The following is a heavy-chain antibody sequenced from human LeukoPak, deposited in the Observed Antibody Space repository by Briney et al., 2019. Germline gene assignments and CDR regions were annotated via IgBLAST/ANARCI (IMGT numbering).Heavy chain of an antibody. CDR2: IIPIFGTA. V-gene: IGHV1-69*05. CDR3: ARDSGNYGDYVLGDY. D-gene: IGHD4-17*01. J-gene: IGHJ4*02. CDR1: GGTFSSYA. Sequence: SVKVSCKASGGTFSSYAITWVRQAPGQGLEWMGGIIPIFGTANYAQKFQGSVTITTDESTSTAYMELSSLRSEDTAVYYCARDSGNYGDYVLGDYWGQGTLVTVSS.